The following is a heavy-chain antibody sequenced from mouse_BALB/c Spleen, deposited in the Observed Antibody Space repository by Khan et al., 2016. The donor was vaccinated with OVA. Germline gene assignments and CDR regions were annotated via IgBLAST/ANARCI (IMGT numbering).Heavy chain of an antibody. Sequence: EVELVESGGGLVQPGGSRKLSCAASGFTFSDYGMAWVRQAPGKGPEWVAFISNLAYSIYYADTMTGRFTFSRENAKNTLYLEMSSLRSEDTAMYYCARSWAMDYWGQGTSVTVSS. V-gene: IGHV5-15*02. CDR2: ISNLAYSI. CDR3: ARSWAMDY. J-gene: IGHJ4*01. CDR1: GFTFSDYG.